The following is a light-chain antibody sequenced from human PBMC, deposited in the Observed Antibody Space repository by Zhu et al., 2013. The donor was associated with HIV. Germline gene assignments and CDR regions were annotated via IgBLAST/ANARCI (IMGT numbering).Light chain of an antibody. CDR3: QQANSFPYS. CDR2: DTS. CDR1: QSVDSD. V-gene: IGKV3-11*01. J-gene: IGKJ2*03. Sequence: EIVMTQSPVTMSVSPGDRVTLSCTASQSVDSDLAWYQRKPGQAPRLLIYDTSNRATGIPARFSGSGSGTDFTLTISSLEPEDFATYHCQQANSFPYSFGQGTKVEIK.